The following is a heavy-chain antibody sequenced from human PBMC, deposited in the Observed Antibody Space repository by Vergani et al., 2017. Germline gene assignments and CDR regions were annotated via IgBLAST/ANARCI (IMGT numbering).Heavy chain of an antibody. CDR2: IYTSGST. CDR1: GGSISSGSYY. Sequence: QVQLQESGPGLVKPSQTLSLTCTVSGGSISSGSYYGSWIRQPAGKGLEWIGRIYTSGSTNYNHSLMNRVTISVDTSKNQFSLKLSSVTAADTAVYYCARVAAAGTIDYWGQGTLVTVSS. CDR3: ARVAAAGTIDY. J-gene: IGHJ4*02. V-gene: IGHV4-61*02. D-gene: IGHD6-13*01.